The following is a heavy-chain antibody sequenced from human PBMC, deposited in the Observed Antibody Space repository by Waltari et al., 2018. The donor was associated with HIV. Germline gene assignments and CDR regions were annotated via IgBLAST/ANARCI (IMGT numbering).Heavy chain of an antibody. CDR3: ARTGKAAAVYYYYGMDV. CDR2: IYYSGST. CDR1: GGSISSSSYY. D-gene: IGHD6-13*01. Sequence: QLQLQESGPGLVKPSETLSLTCTVSGGSISSSSYYWGWIRQPPGKGLEWIGSIYYSGSTYDNPSLKSRVTRSVDTSKNQFSLKLSSVTAADTAVYYCARTGKAAAVYYYYGMDVWGQGTTVTVSS. J-gene: IGHJ6*02. V-gene: IGHV4-39*01.